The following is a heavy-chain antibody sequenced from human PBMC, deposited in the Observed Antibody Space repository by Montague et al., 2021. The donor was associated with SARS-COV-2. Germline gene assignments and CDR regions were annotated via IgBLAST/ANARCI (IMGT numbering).Heavy chain of an antibody. CDR1: SGSLSGYY. V-gene: IGHV4-59*12. Sequence: SETRSLTCTASSGSLSGYYWNWIRQPPGKGLEWIGVTHYSGTTXXXPSLKGRLTMSLDTSKNQFSLTLNSVTAVDTAIYYCARGTAYDHVYYWGQGAPVTVAS. J-gene: IGHJ4*02. CDR2: THYSGTT. D-gene: IGHD2-8*02. CDR3: ARGTAYDHVYY.